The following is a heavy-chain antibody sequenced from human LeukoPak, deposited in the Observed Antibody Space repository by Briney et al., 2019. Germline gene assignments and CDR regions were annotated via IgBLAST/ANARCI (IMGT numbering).Heavy chain of an antibody. CDR3: ASHEYSSSSFNY. Sequence: SETLSLTCTVSGYSISSGYYWGWIRQPPGKGLEWIGSIYHSGSTYYNPSLKGRVTISVDTSKNQFSLKLSSVTAADTAVYYCASHEYSSSSFNYWGQGTLVTVSS. CDR1: GYSISSGYY. V-gene: IGHV4-38-2*02. D-gene: IGHD6-6*01. CDR2: IYHSGST. J-gene: IGHJ4*02.